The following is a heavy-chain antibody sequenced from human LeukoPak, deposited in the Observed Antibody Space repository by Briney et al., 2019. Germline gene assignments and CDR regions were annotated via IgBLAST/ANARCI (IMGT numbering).Heavy chain of an antibody. D-gene: IGHD3-3*01. V-gene: IGHV3-7*03. CDR2: IKLDGSEK. CDR3: ARDQYDTWSRRGNFDS. J-gene: IGHJ4*02. Sequence: GGSLRLSCVASGFTFGKYWMSWVRQAPGKGLEWVANIKLDGSEKNYVDSVKGRFTISRDNTKNSLYPQMNSLRVEDTAVFYCARDQYDTWSRRGNFDSWGQGTLVIVSS. CDR1: GFTFGKYW.